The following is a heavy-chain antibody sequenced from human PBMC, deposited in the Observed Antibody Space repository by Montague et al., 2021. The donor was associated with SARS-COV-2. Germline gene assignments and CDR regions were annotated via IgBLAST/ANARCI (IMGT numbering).Heavy chain of an antibody. CDR3: ARHYGSGFDY. Sequence: TLSLTCAVSGGSVSSGGYSWYWIREAPGKGLEWIGHIHHSGNTYYNPSLESRVTISGDRPKNQFSLKLTSVAAADTAVYYCARHYGSGFDYWGQGTLLTASS. CDR1: GGSVSSGGYS. CDR2: IHHSGNT. J-gene: IGHJ4*02. V-gene: IGHV4-30-2*01. D-gene: IGHD3-10*01.